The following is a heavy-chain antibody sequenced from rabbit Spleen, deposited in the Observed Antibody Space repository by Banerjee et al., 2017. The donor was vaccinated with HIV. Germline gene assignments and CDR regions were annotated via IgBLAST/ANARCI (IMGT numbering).Heavy chain of an antibody. CDR3: ARDRGYGDSSDDFKL. CDR2: IDCGSSGSA. D-gene: IGHD2-1*01. J-gene: IGHJ4*01. Sequence: QSLEESGGDLVKPGASLTLTCKASGFSFSSSYWMCWVRQAPGKGLEWIGCIDCGSSGSAYCATWAKGRFTISKTSSTTVTLQMTSLTAADTATYFCARDRGYGDSSDDFKLWGQGTLVTVS. CDR1: GFSFSSSYW. V-gene: IGHV1S40*01.